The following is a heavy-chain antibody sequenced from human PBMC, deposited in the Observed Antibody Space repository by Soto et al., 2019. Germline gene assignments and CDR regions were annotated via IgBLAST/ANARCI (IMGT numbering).Heavy chain of an antibody. V-gene: IGHV3-23*01. J-gene: IGHJ6*02. D-gene: IGHD3-16*01. CDR3: AKVGGATIRNGMDV. CDR1: GFTFSSYA. CDR2: IGGSAGGT. Sequence: PGGSLRLSCAASGFTFSSYARSWVRQAPGKGLEWISTIGGSAGGTYYADSVKGRFTISRDNSKSTLYLQMDSLRAEDTAVYYCAKVGGATIRNGMDVWGQGTTVTVSS.